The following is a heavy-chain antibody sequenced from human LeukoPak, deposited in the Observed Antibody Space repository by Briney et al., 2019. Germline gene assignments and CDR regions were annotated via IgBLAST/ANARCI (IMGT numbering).Heavy chain of an antibody. V-gene: IGHV3-23*01. CDR3: AKDWGYSSSQGYYFDY. CDR1: GFTFSSYA. Sequence: PGGSLRLSCAASGFTFSSYAVSWVRQAPGKGLEWVSSISGSGVATYSADSVKGRFTISRDNSKNTLYLQMSSLSAEDTAVYYCAKDWGYSSSQGYYFDYWGQGTLVTVSS. D-gene: IGHD6-13*01. J-gene: IGHJ4*02. CDR2: ISGSGVAT.